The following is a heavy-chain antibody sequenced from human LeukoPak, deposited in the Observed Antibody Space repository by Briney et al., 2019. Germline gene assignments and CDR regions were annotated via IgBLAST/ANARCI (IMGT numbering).Heavy chain of an antibody. Sequence: GGSLRLSCAASGFTFSSYSMNWVRQAPGKGLEWISYISTGSTTIYYADSVEGRFTISRDNAKNSLYLQMNSLRDEDTAVYYCARGGDLRDYWGQGTLVTVSS. J-gene: IGHJ4*02. D-gene: IGHD3-16*01. CDR2: ISTGSTTI. V-gene: IGHV3-48*02. CDR3: ARGGDLRDY. CDR1: GFTFSSYS.